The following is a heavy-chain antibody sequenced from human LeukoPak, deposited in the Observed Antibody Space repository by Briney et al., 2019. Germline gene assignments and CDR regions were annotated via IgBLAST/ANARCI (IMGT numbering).Heavy chain of an antibody. CDR3: AKCRGYSYAFPDAFDT. J-gene: IGHJ3*02. V-gene: IGHV3-23*01. D-gene: IGHD5-18*01. CDR1: GFTFNAYA. Sequence: GGSLRLSCAGSGFTFNAYAMSWVRQAPGKGLEWVSGIGGSGFRTYYADSVKGRFTISRDNSQNTLYLQMNSLRAEDTAVYYCAKCRGYSYAFPDAFDTWGQGTVVTISS. CDR2: IGGSGFRT.